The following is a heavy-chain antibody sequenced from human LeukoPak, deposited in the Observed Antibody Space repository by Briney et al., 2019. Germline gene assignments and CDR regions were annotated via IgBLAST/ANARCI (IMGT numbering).Heavy chain of an antibody. CDR2: IYYSGST. Sequence: PSETLSLTCTVSGGSISSSSYYWGWIRQPPGEGLEWIGSIYYSGSTYYNPSLKSRVTISVDTSKNQFSLKLSSVTAADTAGYYCAREDGAYCGGDCYSILWGQGTLVTVSS. CDR1: GGSISSSSYY. CDR3: AREDGAYCGGDCYSIL. V-gene: IGHV4-39*07. J-gene: IGHJ4*02. D-gene: IGHD2-21*02.